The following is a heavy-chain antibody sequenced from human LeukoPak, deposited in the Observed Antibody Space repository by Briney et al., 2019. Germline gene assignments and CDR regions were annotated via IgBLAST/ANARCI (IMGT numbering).Heavy chain of an antibody. CDR3: ARDWGGGRYCSNDY. J-gene: IGHJ4*02. V-gene: IGHV3-30*03. D-gene: IGHD3-16*02. Sequence: GGSLRLSCAASGFTFSSYGMHWVRQAPGKGLEWVSVTSYDGSSKYYADSVKGRFTIYRDNSRNTLYLQMDSLRVEDTAVYYCARDWGGGRYCSNDYWGQGTLVTVSS. CDR2: TSYDGSSK. CDR1: GFTFSSYG.